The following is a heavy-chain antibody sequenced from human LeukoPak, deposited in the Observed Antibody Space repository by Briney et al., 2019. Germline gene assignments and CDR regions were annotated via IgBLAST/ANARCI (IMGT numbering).Heavy chain of an antibody. CDR3: AREFPPDY. CDR1: GFTFRSYN. Sequence: GSLRLSCAASGFTFRSYNMNWVRQAPGKGLEWVSYISSSGSTTYYADSVKGRFTISRDNAKNSLYLQMNSLRVEDTAVYYCAREFPPDYWGQGTLVTVSS. V-gene: IGHV3-48*04. CDR2: ISSSGSTT. J-gene: IGHJ4*02.